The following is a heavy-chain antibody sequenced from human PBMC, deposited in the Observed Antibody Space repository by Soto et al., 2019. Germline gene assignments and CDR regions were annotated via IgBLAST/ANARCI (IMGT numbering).Heavy chain of an antibody. CDR1: GGSISSSSYY. D-gene: IGHD3-10*02. V-gene: IGHV4-39*01. Sequence: QLQLQESGPGLVKPSETLSLTCTVSGGSISSSSYYWGWIRQPPGKGLEWIGSIYYSGSTYYNPSLKSRVTISVDTSKNQFSLKLSSVTAADTAVYYCARHIGGANYVRDWGQGTLVTVSS. CDR2: IYYSGST. J-gene: IGHJ4*02. CDR3: ARHIGGANYVRD.